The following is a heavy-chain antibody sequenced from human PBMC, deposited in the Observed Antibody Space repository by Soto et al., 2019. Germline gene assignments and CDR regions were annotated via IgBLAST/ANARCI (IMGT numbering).Heavy chain of an antibody. D-gene: IGHD7-27*01. CDR3: ARAGDQDAFDI. Sequence: WGSLRLSCAASGFTFSSYSMNWVRQAPGKGLEWVSSISSSSSYIYYADSVKGRFTISRDNAKNSLYLQMNSLRAEDTAVYYCARAGDQDAFDIWGQGTMVTVSS. CDR1: GFTFSSYS. CDR2: ISSSSSYI. J-gene: IGHJ3*02. V-gene: IGHV3-21*01.